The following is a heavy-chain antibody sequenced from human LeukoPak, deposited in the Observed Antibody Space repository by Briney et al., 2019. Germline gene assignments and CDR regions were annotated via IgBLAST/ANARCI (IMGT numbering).Heavy chain of an antibody. D-gene: IGHD2-2*01. CDR1: GFTFSSYS. Sequence: GGSLRLSCAASGFTFSSYSMNWVRQAPGKGLEWVSYISTSSNTIYYADSVKGRFTISRDNAKNSLYLQMNSLRAEDTAVYYCARALGYCSSTSCYGDFDYWGQGTLVTVSS. CDR3: ARALGYCSSTSCYGDFDY. CDR2: ISTSSNTI. J-gene: IGHJ4*02. V-gene: IGHV3-48*01.